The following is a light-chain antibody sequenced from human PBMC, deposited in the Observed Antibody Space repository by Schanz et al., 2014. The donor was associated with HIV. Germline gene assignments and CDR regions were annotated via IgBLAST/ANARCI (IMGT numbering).Light chain of an antibody. CDR1: NSDVGAYKY. V-gene: IGLV2-14*03. J-gene: IGLJ3*02. CDR3: STYTTSNTWV. Sequence: QSVLTQPPSASGSPGQSVTISCTGTNSDVGAYKYVSWDQQHPGKAPKLMIYDVTSRPSGISTRFSASKSGDTASLTISGLQSEDEGDYYCSTYTTSNTWVFGGGTKLTVL. CDR2: DVT.